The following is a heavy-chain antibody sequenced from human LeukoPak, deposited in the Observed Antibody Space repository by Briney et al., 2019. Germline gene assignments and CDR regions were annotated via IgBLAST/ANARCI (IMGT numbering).Heavy chain of an antibody. Sequence: GGSLRLSCAASGFTFSTCAMCWVRQAPGKGLEWVSSIDISGGSTYYADSAEGRFTISRDNSKNTLYLQMNGLRVEDTALYYCANEVRPNDYWGQGTLVTVSS. CDR3: ANEVRPNDY. CDR2: IDISGGST. D-gene: IGHD1-1*01. V-gene: IGHV3-23*01. CDR1: GFTFSTCA. J-gene: IGHJ4*02.